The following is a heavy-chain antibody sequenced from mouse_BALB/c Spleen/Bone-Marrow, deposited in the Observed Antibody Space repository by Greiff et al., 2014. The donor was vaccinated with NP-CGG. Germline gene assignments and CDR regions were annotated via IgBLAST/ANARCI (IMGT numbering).Heavy chain of an antibody. V-gene: IGHV14-3*02. D-gene: IGHD2-1*01. J-gene: IGHJ4*01. CDR3: AGYYGSYYAMDY. Sequence: VQLQQSGAELVKPGASVKLSCTASGFNIKDTYMHWVKQRPEQGLEWIGRIDPANGNTKYDQKFQGKATITADTSSNTAYLQLVRLTSEDTDFCYCAGYYGSYYAMDYWGQGTSVTVSS. CDR1: GFNIKDTY. CDR2: IDPANGNT.